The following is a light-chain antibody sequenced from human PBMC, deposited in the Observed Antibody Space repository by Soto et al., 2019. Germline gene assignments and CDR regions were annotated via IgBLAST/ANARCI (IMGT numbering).Light chain of an antibody. CDR1: SSDVGGYNY. V-gene: IGLV2-8*01. CDR3: SSYTGSNKV. J-gene: IGLJ2*01. CDR2: EVN. Sequence: QSALTQPPSASGSPGQSVTISCTGTSSDVGGYNYVSWYQQHPGKAPKLMIYEVNKRPSGVPDRFSGSKSGNTASLTVSGLQAEDEAEYYCSSYTGSNKVFGGGTKVTVL.